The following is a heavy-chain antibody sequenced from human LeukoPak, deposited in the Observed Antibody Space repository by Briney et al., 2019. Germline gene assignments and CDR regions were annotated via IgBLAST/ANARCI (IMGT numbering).Heavy chain of an antibody. J-gene: IGHJ6*02. Sequence: SETLSLTCTDSGGSISRYHWSWIHQPARQGVNGIGRIDTSGSTNHTPSLKSRVAMSVQTSKHQFCLTLSSVTAAETAVYYCARGQSGYDWDGMDAWGQRNTVTVSS. CDR1: GGSISRYH. V-gene: IGHV4-4*07. D-gene: IGHD5-12*01. CDR2: IDTSGST. CDR3: ARGQSGYDWDGMDA.